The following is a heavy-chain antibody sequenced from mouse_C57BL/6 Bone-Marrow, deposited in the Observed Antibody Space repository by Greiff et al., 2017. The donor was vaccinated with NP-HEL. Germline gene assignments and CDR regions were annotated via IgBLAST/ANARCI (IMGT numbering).Heavy chain of an antibody. V-gene: IGHV1-81*01. J-gene: IGHJ2*01. D-gene: IGHD5-1-1*01. CDR2: IYPRSGNT. CDR3: ARRNIRDY. Sequence: QVQLQQSGAELARPGASVKLSCKASGYTFTSYGISWVKQRTGQGLEWIGEIYPRSGNTYYNEKFKGKATLTADKSSSTAYMELRSLTSEDSAVYFCARRNIRDYWGQGTTLTVSS. CDR1: GYTFTSYG.